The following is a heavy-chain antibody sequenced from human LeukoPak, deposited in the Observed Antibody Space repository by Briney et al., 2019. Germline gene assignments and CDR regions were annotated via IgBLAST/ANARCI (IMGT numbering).Heavy chain of an antibody. V-gene: IGHV3-30*04. CDR3: AGGDYYDSSVYLDY. D-gene: IGHD3-22*01. CDR1: GFTFSSHA. CDR2: ISYDGSNK. J-gene: IGHJ4*02. Sequence: GRSLRLSCAASGFTFSSHAMHWVRQAPGKGLEWVAVISYDGSNKYYADSVKGRFTISRDNSKNTLYLQMNSLRAEDTAVYYCAGGDYYDSSVYLDYWGQETLVTVS.